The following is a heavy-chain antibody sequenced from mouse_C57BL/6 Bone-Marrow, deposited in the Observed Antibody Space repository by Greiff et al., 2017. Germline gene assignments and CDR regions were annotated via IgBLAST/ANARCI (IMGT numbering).Heavy chain of an antibody. D-gene: IGHD2-3*01. CDR2: INPNNGGT. CDR1: GYTFTDYN. J-gene: IGHJ3*01. CDR3: ARSHGYYGGFAY. V-gene: IGHV1-22*01. Sequence: DVKLQESGPELVKPGASVKMSCKASGYTFTDYNMHWVKQSHGKSLEWIGYINPNNGGTSYNQKFKGKATLTVNKSSSTAYMELRRLTSEDSAVYYCARSHGYYGGFAYWGQGTLVNVSA.